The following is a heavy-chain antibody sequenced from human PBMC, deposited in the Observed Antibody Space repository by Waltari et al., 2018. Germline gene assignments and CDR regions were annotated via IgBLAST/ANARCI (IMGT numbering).Heavy chain of an antibody. J-gene: IGHJ4*02. V-gene: IGHV4-38-2*01. CDR2: IYQSGST. D-gene: IGHD6-19*01. Sequence: QVQLQESGPGLVKPSETLSLTCAVSGYSISGGYYWGWIRQPRGKGVEWIGRIYQSGSTNDNPAHKSRVTRSVDTSKNQSSLKLSSVIAADTAEDYCARQGGYSSGWLYYFDYWGQGTLVTVSS. CDR3: ARQGGYSSGWLYYFDY. CDR1: GYSISGGYY.